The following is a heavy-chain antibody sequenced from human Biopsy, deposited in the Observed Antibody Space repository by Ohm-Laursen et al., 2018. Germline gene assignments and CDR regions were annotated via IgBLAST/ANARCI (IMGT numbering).Heavy chain of an antibody. J-gene: IGHJ1*01. V-gene: IGHV1-69*06. CDR1: GSTFSNYG. Sequence: SVKVSCKTPGSTFSNYGVNWVRQAPGQGLEWLGGNIPILGTGNYAQKFQDRVTVAADTSTSTATMELRSLRSDDTAVYYCATKLTGYFHHWGQGTLVIVSS. D-gene: IGHD3-9*01. CDR2: NIPILGTG. CDR3: ATKLTGYFHH.